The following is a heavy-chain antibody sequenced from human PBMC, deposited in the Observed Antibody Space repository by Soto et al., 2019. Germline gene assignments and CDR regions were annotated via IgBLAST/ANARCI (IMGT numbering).Heavy chain of an antibody. Sequence: SSETLSLTCAVYGGSFSGYYWSWIRQPPGKGLERIGEINHSGSTNYNPSLKSRVTISVDTSKNQFSLKLSSVTAADTAVYYCARGPRGRNWFDPWGQGTLVTVSS. V-gene: IGHV4-34*01. CDR2: INHSGST. CDR1: GGSFSGYY. CDR3: ARGPRGRNWFDP. J-gene: IGHJ5*02.